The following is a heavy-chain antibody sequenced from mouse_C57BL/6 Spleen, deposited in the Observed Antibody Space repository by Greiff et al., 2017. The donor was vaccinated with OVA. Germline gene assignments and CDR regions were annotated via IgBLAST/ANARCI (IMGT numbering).Heavy chain of an antibody. CDR1: GYTFTSYW. CDR3: ARRTGKGPCDY. J-gene: IGHJ2*01. Sequence: VQLQQPGAELVMPGASVKLSCKASGYTFTSYWMHWVKQRPGQGLEWIGEIDPSDSYTNYNQKFKGKSTLTVDKSSSTAYMQLSSLTSEDSAVYYCARRTGKGPCDYWGQGTTLTVSS. V-gene: IGHV1-69*01. D-gene: IGHD4-1*01. CDR2: IDPSDSYT.